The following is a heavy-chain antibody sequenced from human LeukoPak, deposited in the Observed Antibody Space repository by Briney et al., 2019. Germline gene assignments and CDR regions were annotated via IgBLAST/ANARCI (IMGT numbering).Heavy chain of an antibody. J-gene: IGHJ3*02. Sequence: PWGSLRLSSAASGFPFISYAMSWVRQAPGRGRGWVSAISGSGGSTYYADSVKGRFTISRDNSKNTLYLQMNSLRAEDTAVYYCAKDGLRFLEWLAVDAFDIWGQGTMVTVSS. V-gene: IGHV3-23*01. D-gene: IGHD3-3*01. CDR1: GFPFISYA. CDR3: AKDGLRFLEWLAVDAFDI. CDR2: ISGSGGST.